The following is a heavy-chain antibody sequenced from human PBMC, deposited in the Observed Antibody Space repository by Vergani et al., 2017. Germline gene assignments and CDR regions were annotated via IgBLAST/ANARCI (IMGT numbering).Heavy chain of an antibody. Sequence: QVQLVQSGAEVKKPGSSVKLSCKASGGTFSSYAISWVRQAPGQGLEWMGRIIPSLGIANYAQKFQGRVTITADKSTSTAYMELSSLRSEDTAVYYCARAPRYPQIRDGWGYVDCWGQGTLVTVSS. V-gene: IGHV1-69*04. D-gene: IGHD3-10*01. CDR2: IIPSLGIA. CDR1: GGTFSSYA. J-gene: IGHJ4*02. CDR3: ARAPRYPQIRDGWGYVDC.